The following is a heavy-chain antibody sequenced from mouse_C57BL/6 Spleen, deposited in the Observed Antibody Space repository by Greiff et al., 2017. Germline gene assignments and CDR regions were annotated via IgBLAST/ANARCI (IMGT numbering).Heavy chain of an antibody. CDR3: ARVFISTVVARGYFDV. V-gene: IGHV1-81*01. J-gene: IGHJ1*03. Sequence: QVQLQQSGAELARPGASVKLSCKASGYTFTSYGISWVKQRTGQGLEWIGEIYPRSGNTYYNEKFKGKATLTADKSSSIAYMELRSLTSEDCAVYLCARVFISTVVARGYFDVWGTGTTVTVSS. CDR1: GYTFTSYG. CDR2: IYPRSGNT. D-gene: IGHD1-1*01.